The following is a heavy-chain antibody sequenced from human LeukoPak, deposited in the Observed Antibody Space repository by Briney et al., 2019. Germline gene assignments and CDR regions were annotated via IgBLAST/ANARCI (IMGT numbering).Heavy chain of an antibody. D-gene: IGHD2-2*01. CDR2: ISSSGSTI. V-gene: IGHV3-11*01. Sequence: GGSLRLSCAASGFTFSDYYMSWIRQAPGKGLEWVSYISSSGSTIYYAGSVKGRFTIPRDNAKNSLYLQMNSLRAEDTAVYYCARVDIVVVPAAKVYDDWGQGTLVTVSS. CDR3: ARVDIVVVPAAKVYDD. J-gene: IGHJ4*02. CDR1: GFTFSDYY.